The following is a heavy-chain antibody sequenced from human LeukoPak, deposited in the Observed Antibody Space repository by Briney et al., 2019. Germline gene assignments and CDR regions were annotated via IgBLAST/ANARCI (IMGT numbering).Heavy chain of an antibody. Sequence: GASVKVSCKASGGTFSSYAISWVRQAPGQGLEWMGGIIPIFGTANYAQKFQGRVTITADESTSTAYMELSSLRSEDTAVYYCASNIVLRPYYYYYMDVWGKGTTVTISS. D-gene: IGHD3-3*01. V-gene: IGHV1-69*13. CDR1: GGTFSSYA. J-gene: IGHJ6*03. CDR2: IIPIFGTA. CDR3: ASNIVLRPYYYYYMDV.